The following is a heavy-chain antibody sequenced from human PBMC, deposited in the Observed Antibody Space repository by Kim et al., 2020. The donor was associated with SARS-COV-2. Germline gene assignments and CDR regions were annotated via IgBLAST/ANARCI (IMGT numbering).Heavy chain of an antibody. D-gene: IGHD4-4*01. CDR3: AREKVVTPGDAFDM. V-gene: IGHV3-48*03. J-gene: IGHJ3*02. Sequence: YADSVKGRFTISRDNAKNSLYLQMNSLRAEDTAVYYCAREKVVTPGDAFDMWGQGTMVTVSS.